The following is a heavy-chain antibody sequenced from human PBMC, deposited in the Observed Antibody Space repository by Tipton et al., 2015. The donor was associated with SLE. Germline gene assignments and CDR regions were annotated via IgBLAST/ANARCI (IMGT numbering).Heavy chain of an antibody. D-gene: IGHD2-2*01. Sequence: SLRLSCAASGFTFSNYAMHWVRQAPGKGLEWVGFIRSKAYGGTKECGASVRGRFTISRDDSRSIAYLQMNSLKAEDTGVYYCTRDGLQGFCSSTSCPYFDYWGQGTPVTVSS. CDR2: IRSKAYGGTK. V-gene: IGHV3-49*04. CDR1: GFTFSNYA. CDR3: TRDGLQGFCSSTSCPYFDY. J-gene: IGHJ4*02.